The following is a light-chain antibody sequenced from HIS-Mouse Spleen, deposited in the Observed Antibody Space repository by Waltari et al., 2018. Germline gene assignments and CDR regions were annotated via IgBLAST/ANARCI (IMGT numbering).Light chain of an antibody. CDR3: QSYDSSNRV. J-gene: IGLJ3*02. Sequence: GKTVTISCTRSSGSIASNYVQWYQQRPGSAPTTVIYEDNQRPSGVPDRFSGSIDSSSNSASLTISGLKTEDEADYYCQSYDSSNRVFGGGTKLTVL. CDR2: EDN. CDR1: SGSIASNY. V-gene: IGLV6-57*03.